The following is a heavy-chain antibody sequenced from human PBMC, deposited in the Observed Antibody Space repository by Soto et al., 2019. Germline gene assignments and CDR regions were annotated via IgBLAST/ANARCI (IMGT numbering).Heavy chain of an antibody. V-gene: IGHV4-59*01. CDR2: TYYSGST. D-gene: IGHD6-19*01. CDR3: ARASVAGTCFDY. CDR1: GGSISSYY. J-gene: IGHJ4*02. Sequence: EILSLTCTVSGGSISSYYWSWIRQPPGKGLEWIGYTYYSGSTNYNPSLKSRVTISVDTSKNQFSLKLSSVTAADTAVYYCARASVAGTCFDYWGQGTLVTVSS.